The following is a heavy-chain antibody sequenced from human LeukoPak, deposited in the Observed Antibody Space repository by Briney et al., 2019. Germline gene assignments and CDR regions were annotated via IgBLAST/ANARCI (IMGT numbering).Heavy chain of an antibody. D-gene: IGHD2-15*01. CDR1: GGSISSSSYY. Sequence: SETLSLTCTVSGGSISSSSYYWGWIRQPPGKGLEWIGSIYYSGSTYYNPSLKSRVTISVDTSKNQFSLKLSSVTAADTAVYYCARNERYCSGGSCYGGFDPWGQGTLVTVSS. CDR3: ARNERYCSGGSCYGGFDP. J-gene: IGHJ5*02. V-gene: IGHV4-39*07. CDR2: IYYSGST.